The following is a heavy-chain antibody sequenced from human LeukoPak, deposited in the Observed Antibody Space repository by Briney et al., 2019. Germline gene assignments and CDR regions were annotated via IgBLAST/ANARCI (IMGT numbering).Heavy chain of an antibody. CDR1: GGTFSNYA. Sequence: GASVKVSCKASGGTFSNYAISWVRQAPGQGLEWMGGIIPIFGTANYAQKFRGRVTITADKSTRTAYMELSSLRSEDTAVYYCAKDGALYPFFFDFWGRGILVTVSS. D-gene: IGHD3-16*01. CDR2: IIPIFGTA. J-gene: IGHJ4*02. V-gene: IGHV1-69*06. CDR3: AKDGALYPFFFDF.